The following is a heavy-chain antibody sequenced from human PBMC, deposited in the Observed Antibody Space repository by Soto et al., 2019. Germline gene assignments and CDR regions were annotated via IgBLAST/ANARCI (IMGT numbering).Heavy chain of an antibody. CDR2: ISYGGGTT. V-gene: IGHV3-23*01. J-gene: IGHJ4*02. CDR3: AKNPGYYYDSTGYHFDY. D-gene: IGHD3-22*01. Sequence: PGGSLRLSCAASGFTFSNAWMSWVRQGPGKGLEWVSAISYGGGTTYYADSVKGRFTISRDNSKNTLYLQMNSLRAEDTAVYYCAKNPGYYYDSTGYHFDYWGQGPLVTVSS. CDR1: GFTFSNAW.